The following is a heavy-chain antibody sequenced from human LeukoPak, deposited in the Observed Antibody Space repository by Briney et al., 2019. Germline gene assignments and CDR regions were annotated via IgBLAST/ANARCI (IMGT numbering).Heavy chain of an antibody. J-gene: IGHJ6*02. CDR3: AGSMRYCDLLTGYPAGNGMDV. Sequence: GRTLRLSCPGFGFTFSSYAMHRLGQAPGNGLQGVAVISYDGSNESYVDYVKGRLTISRHNYQSMLVLQMNSLSAEDTAVYYCAGSMRYCDLLTGYPAGNGMDVWGQGTTVTVSS. V-gene: IGHV3-30*04. CDR2: ISYDGSNE. D-gene: IGHD3-9*01. CDR1: GFTFSSYA.